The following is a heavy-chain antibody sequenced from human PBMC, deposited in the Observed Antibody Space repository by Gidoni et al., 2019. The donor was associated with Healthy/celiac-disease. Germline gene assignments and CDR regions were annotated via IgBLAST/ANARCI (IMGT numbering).Heavy chain of an antibody. J-gene: IGHJ3*02. CDR3: ARGRYYDILTGITGAFDI. V-gene: IGHV6-1*01. CDR1: GDSVSSNSAA. CDR2: TYYRSKWYN. D-gene: IGHD3-9*01. Sequence: QVQLQQSGPGLVKPSQTLSLTCAISGDSVSSNSAAWNWIRQSPSRGLEWLGRTYYRSKWYNDYAVSVKSRITINPDTSKNQFSLQLNSVTPEDTAVYYCARGRYYDILTGITGAFDIWGQGTMVTVSS.